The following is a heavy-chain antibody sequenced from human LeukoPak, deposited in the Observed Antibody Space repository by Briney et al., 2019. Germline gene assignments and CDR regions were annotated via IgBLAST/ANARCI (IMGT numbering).Heavy chain of an antibody. J-gene: IGHJ4*02. CDR2: ICPDGTVT. V-gene: IGHV3-74*01. Sequence: GGSLRLSCAASGFTFSNYCMHWVRQIPGKGLVWVSRICPDGTVTNCADSVKGRFTISRDNAKNMVFLQMNSLRADDTAVYYCVRDFRSADYWGQGILVTVSS. CDR3: VRDFRSADY. CDR1: GFTFSNYC.